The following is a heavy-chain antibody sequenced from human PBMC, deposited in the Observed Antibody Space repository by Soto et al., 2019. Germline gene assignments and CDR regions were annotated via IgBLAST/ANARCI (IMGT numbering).Heavy chain of an antibody. D-gene: IGHD3-10*01. J-gene: IGHJ4*02. V-gene: IGHV4-34*01. CDR3: ARAVYGSGVDY. CDR1: GGSFSGYY. Sequence: QVQLQQWGAGLLKPSETLSLTCAVYGGSFSGYYWSWIRQPPGKGLEWIGEINHSGSTNYNPSLKSRVTXSXXTSKTQFSLKLSSVTAADTAVYYCARAVYGSGVDYWGQGTLVTVSS. CDR2: INHSGST.